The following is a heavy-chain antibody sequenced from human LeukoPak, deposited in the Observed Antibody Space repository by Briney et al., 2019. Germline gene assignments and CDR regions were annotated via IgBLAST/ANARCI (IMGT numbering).Heavy chain of an antibody. D-gene: IGHD2-2*01. CDR3: ARPSVPAAGYYYYYMDV. CDR2: INHSGST. J-gene: IGHJ6*03. CDR1: GYSISSGYY. V-gene: IGHV4-34*01. Sequence: PSETLSLTCAVSGYSISSGYYWSWIRQPPGKGLEWIGEINHSGSTNYNPSLKSRVTISVDTSKNQFSLKLSSVTAADTAVYYCARPSVPAAGYYYYYMDVWGKGTTVTVSS.